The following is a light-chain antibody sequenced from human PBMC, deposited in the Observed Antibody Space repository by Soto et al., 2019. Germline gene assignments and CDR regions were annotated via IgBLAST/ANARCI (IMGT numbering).Light chain of an antibody. CDR1: GSGIGPAFH. J-gene: IGLJ1*01. CDR3: QSYDSSLGGSV. CDR2: ANS. Sequence: QSVLTQPPSVSGAPGERVTISCTGSGSGIGPAFHVHWYQQLPGTAPQLLIYANSNRPSGGPDRFSGSKSGTSASLAIAGLQAEDEADYYCQSYDSSLGGSVFXTGTKVTVL. V-gene: IGLV1-40*01.